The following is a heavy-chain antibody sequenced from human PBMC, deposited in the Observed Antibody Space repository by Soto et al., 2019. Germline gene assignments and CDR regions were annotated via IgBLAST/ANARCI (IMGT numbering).Heavy chain of an antibody. Sequence: SETLSLTCTVSGGSISSYYWSWIRQHPGKGLDWIGYFYYSGSTYYNPSLKSRVTISVDTSKNHFSLKLSSVTAADTAVYYCARDSITMVRGVIINYFDYWGQGTLVTVSS. V-gene: IGHV4-59*06. CDR2: FYYSGST. CDR3: ARDSITMVRGVIINYFDY. J-gene: IGHJ4*02. D-gene: IGHD3-10*01. CDR1: GGSISSYY.